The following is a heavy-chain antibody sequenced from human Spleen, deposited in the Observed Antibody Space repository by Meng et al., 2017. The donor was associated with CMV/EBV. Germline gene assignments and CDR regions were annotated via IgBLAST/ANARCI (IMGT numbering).Heavy chain of an antibody. V-gene: IGHV3-21*01. CDR3: ARDALSSGGDY. CDR2: ISSSGGAI. Sequence: CAASGFTCRKYTMNWVRRAPGKGLEWVSSISSSGGAIQYSDSVKGRFTISRDNAKNSVYLLMSSLRAEDTAFYYCARDALSSGGDYWGQGALVTVSS. D-gene: IGHD6-19*01. CDR1: GFTCRKYT. J-gene: IGHJ4*02.